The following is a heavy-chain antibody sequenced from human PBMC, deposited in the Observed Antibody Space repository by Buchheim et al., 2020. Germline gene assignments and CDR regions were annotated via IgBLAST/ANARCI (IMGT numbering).Heavy chain of an antibody. Sequence: QVQLVESGGGVVQPGRSLRLSCAASGFTFSSYAMHWVRQAPGKGLEWVAVISYDGSNKYYADSVKGRFTISRDNSKNTLYLQMNSLRAEDTAVYYCARDPAFYDSGGYGGGPFDYWGQGTL. D-gene: IGHD3-22*01. V-gene: IGHV3-30-3*01. CDR2: ISYDGSNK. CDR1: GFTFSSYA. J-gene: IGHJ4*02. CDR3: ARDPAFYDSGGYGGGPFDY.